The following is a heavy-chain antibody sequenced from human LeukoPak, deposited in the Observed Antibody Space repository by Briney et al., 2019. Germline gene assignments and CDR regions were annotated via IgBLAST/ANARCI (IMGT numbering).Heavy chain of an antibody. CDR2: ITENERTK. Sequence: LSGRSLRLSCVASGFTFSPHTMHWVRQAPGKGLEWLAVITENERTKFYADSVRGRFTVSRDDWRNTVHLQISYLTTDDTAVYFCVRQSQGLDYWGQGTQVTVSS. J-gene: IGHJ4*02. CDR3: VRQSQGLDY. CDR1: GFTFSPHT. V-gene: IGHV3-30*04.